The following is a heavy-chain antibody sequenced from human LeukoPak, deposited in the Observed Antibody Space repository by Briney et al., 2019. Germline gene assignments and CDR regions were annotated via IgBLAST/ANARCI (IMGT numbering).Heavy chain of an antibody. Sequence: GASVKVSCKASGYTFTGYYMHWVRQAPGQGLEWMGWINPNSGGTNYARKFQGRVTMTRDTSISTAYMELSRLRSDDTAVYYCARETVEMAIFGGDNYYYYYYMDVWGKGTTVTISS. D-gene: IGHD5-24*01. CDR3: ARETVEMAIFGGDNYYYYYYMDV. CDR2: INPNSGGT. J-gene: IGHJ6*03. CDR1: GYTFTGYY. V-gene: IGHV1-2*02.